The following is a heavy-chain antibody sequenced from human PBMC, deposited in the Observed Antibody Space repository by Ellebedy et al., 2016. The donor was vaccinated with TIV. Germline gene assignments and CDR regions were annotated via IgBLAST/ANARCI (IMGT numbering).Heavy chain of an antibody. CDR3: ARDLGYYYDSSGYADY. J-gene: IGHJ4*02. Sequence: PGGSLRLSCAASGFTFSSYSMNWVRQAPGKGLEWVSYISSSSSTIYYADSVKGRFTISRDNAKNSLYLQMNSLRDEDTAVYYCARDLGYYYDSSGYADYWGQGTLVTVSS. V-gene: IGHV3-48*02. CDR1: GFTFSSYS. CDR2: ISSSSSTI. D-gene: IGHD3-22*01.